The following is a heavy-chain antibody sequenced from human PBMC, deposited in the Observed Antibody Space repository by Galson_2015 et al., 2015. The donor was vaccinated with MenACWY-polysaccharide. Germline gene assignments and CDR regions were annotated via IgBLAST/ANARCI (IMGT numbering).Heavy chain of an antibody. CDR2: INSDGSRT. V-gene: IGHV3-74*01. J-gene: IGHJ4*02. D-gene: IGHD3-16*01. Sequence: SLRLSCAASGFTFSSYWLHWVRQAPGKGLVWVSRINSDGSRTSYADSVKGRFTISRDNAKNTLYLQMNSLRVEDTAVYYCTREDFRGAALDYWGQGTLVTVSS. CDR3: TREDFRGAALDY. CDR1: GFTFSSYW.